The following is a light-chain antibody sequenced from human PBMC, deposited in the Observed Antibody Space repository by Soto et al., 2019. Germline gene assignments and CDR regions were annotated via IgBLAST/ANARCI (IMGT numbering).Light chain of an antibody. CDR1: SSDVGSYNF. CDR3: SSYTTSSNYV. J-gene: IGLJ1*01. V-gene: IGLV2-14*01. Sequence: QSLLTQPASVSGSPGQSITISCTGTSSDVGSYNFVSWYQQLPGKAPKLMIYEVSNRPSGVSNRFSGSKSGNTASLTISGLQAEDEADYYCSSYTTSSNYVFGSETKVTVL. CDR2: EVS.